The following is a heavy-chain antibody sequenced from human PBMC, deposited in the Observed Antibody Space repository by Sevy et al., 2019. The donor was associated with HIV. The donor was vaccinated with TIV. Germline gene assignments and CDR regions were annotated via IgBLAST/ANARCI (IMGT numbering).Heavy chain of an antibody. J-gene: IGHJ6*02. CDR2: ISWNSGSI. D-gene: IGHD3-9*01. CDR3: AKDSLDYDILTGYYTSGGMDV. Sequence: GGSLRLSCAASGFTFDDYAMHWVRQAPGKGLEWVSGISWNSGSIGYADSVKGRFTISRDNAKNSLYLQMNSLRAEDTALYYCAKDSLDYDILTGYYTSGGMDVRGQGTTVTVSS. V-gene: IGHV3-9*01. CDR1: GFTFDDYA.